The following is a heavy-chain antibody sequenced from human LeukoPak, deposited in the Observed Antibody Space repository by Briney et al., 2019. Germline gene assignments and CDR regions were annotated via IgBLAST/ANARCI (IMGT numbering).Heavy chain of an antibody. CDR1: GGSLSGYY. Sequence: PSETLSLTCAVYGGSLSGYYWSWIRQPPGKGLEWIGEINHSGSTNYNPSLKSRVTISVDTPKNQFSLKLSSVTAADTAVYYCARGAKRITMVRGSKGHFDYWGQGTLVTVSS. D-gene: IGHD3-10*01. J-gene: IGHJ4*02. CDR3: ARGAKRITMVRGSKGHFDY. V-gene: IGHV4-34*01. CDR2: INHSGST.